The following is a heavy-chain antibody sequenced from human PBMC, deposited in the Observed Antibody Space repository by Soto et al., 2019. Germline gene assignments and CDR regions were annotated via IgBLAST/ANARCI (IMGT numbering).Heavy chain of an antibody. Sequence: GASVKVSCKASGGTFSSYAISWVRQAPGQGLEWMGGIIPIFGTANYAQKFQGRVTITADKSTSTAYMELSSLRSGDTAVYYCAGPSYDSSGYLRGMDVWGQGTTVTVSS. D-gene: IGHD3-22*01. J-gene: IGHJ6*02. CDR2: IIPIFGTA. CDR1: GGTFSSYA. V-gene: IGHV1-69*06. CDR3: AGPSYDSSGYLRGMDV.